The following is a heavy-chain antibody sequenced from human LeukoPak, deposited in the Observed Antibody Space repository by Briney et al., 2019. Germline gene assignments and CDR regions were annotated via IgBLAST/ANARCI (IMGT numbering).Heavy chain of an antibody. Sequence: GGSLRLSCAASGFTFSSYAISWVRQAPGKGLEWVSAISGSGGSTYYADSVKGRFTISRDNSKNTLYLQMNSLRAEDTAVYYCAKGRVDYYGSGSYLFDPWGQGTLVTVSS. J-gene: IGHJ5*02. V-gene: IGHV3-23*01. CDR1: GFTFSSYA. CDR2: ISGSGGST. CDR3: AKGRVDYYGSGSYLFDP. D-gene: IGHD3-10*01.